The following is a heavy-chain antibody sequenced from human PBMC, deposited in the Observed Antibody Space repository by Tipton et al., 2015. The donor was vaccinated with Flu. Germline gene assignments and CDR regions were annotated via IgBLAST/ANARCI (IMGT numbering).Heavy chain of an antibody. Sequence: LSCTVSGGSTSSVTYYWGWIRQSPGKGLEWIGNIYYSGNTYYNPSLKSRVTMSVDTSKNQMSLRLNSVTAADTAVYYCARVDIVLVPSGPKENWFDPWGQGILVAVSS. V-gene: IGHV4-39*07. CDR1: GGSTSSVTYY. CDR2: IYYSGNT. J-gene: IGHJ5*02. D-gene: IGHD2-8*02. CDR3: ARVDIVLVPSGPKENWFDP.